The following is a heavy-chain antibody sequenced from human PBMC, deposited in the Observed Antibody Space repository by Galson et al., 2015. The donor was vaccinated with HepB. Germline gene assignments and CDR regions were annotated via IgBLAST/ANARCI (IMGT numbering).Heavy chain of an antibody. CDR3: ARASSLFDAGSAS. V-gene: IGHV1-46*01. CDR1: GYTFTSYY. CDR2: INPSGGST. J-gene: IGHJ4*02. Sequence: SVKVSCKASGYTFTSYYMHWVRQAPGQGLEWMGIINPSGGSTSYAQKFQGRVTMTRDTSTSTVYMELSSLRSEDTAVYYCARASSLFDAGSASWGQGTLVTVSS. D-gene: IGHD2-2*01.